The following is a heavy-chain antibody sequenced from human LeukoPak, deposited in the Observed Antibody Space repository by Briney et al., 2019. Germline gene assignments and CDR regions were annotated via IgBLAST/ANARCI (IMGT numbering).Heavy chain of an antibody. J-gene: IGHJ6*03. CDR3: ARLPTYTYDFWSGYPGPKYYYYYMDV. CDR2: ISAYNGNT. D-gene: IGHD3-3*01. CDR1: GYTFTSYG. Sequence: ASLKLSCTASGYTFTSYGISWVRQAPGQGLEWMGWISAYNGNTNYAQNLQGRVTMTTDTSTSTAYMELRSLRSDDAAVYYCARLPTYTYDFWSGYPGPKYYYYYMDVWGKETTVTVSS. V-gene: IGHV1-18*01.